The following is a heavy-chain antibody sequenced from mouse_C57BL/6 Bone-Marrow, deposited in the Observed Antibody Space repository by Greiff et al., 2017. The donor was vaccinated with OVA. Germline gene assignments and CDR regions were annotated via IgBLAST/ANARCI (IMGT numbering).Heavy chain of an antibody. CDR3: ARLDAMDY. Sequence: EGKLVESGGGLVQPGGSLKLPCADPGFTFSDFYMYWIRHTPEKRLEWVAYIRNGGGSTYYPDTVKGRFTISRDNAKNTLYLQMSRLKSEDTAMYYCARLDAMDYWGQGTSVTVSS. CDR2: IRNGGGST. CDR1: GFTFSDFY. V-gene: IGHV5-12*01. J-gene: IGHJ4*01.